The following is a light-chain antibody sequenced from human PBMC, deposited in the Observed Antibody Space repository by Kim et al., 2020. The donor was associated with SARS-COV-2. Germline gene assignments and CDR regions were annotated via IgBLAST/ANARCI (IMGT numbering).Light chain of an antibody. CDR2: DVA. CDR3: SSYTSSSTLV. J-gene: IGLJ2*01. Sequence: QSALTQPASVSGSPGQSITISCTGTSSDVGGHNYVSWYQQHPGKAPKLMIYDVAKWPSGVSNRFSGSKSGNTASLTISGLQAEDEADYYCSSYTSSSTLVFGGGTQLTVL. V-gene: IGLV2-14*01. CDR1: SSDVGGHNY.